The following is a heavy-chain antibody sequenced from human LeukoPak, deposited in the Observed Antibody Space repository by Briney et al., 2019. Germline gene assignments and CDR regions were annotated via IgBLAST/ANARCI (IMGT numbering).Heavy chain of an antibody. Sequence: PGGSLRLSCAASGFTFSSYAMSWVRQAPGKGLEWVSAISGSGGSTYYADSVKGRFTISRDNSKNTLYLQMNSLRAEDTAVYHCAPAVGVATIFLHFDYWGQGTLVSVSS. CDR3: APAVGVATIFLHFDY. D-gene: IGHD5-12*01. J-gene: IGHJ4*02. V-gene: IGHV3-23*01. CDR1: GFTFSSYA. CDR2: ISGSGGST.